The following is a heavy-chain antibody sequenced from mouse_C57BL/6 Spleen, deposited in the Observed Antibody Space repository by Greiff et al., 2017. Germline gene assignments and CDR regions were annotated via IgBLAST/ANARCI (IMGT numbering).Heavy chain of an antibody. Sequence: EVQLVESGEGLVKPGGSLKLSCAASGFTFSSYAMSWVRQTPEKRLEWVAYISSGGDYIYYADTVKGRFTISRDNARNTLYLQMSSLKSEDTAMYYCTREEVYYDYIDYWGQGTTLTVSS. D-gene: IGHD2-4*01. J-gene: IGHJ2*01. CDR2: ISSGGDYI. CDR3: TREEVYYDYIDY. V-gene: IGHV5-9-1*02. CDR1: GFTFSSYA.